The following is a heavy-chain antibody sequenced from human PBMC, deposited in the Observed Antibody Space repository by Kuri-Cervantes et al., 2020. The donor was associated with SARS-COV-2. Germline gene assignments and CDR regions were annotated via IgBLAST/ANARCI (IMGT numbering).Heavy chain of an antibody. CDR3: ARSEWELPKFDY. Sequence: LYCAVSGYSISSGYYWGWIRQPPGKGLEWIGSIYYSGSTYYNPSLKSRVTISVDTSKNQFSLKLSSVTAADTAVYYCARSEWELPKFDYWGQGTLVTVSS. V-gene: IGHV4-38-2*01. J-gene: IGHJ4*02. CDR2: IYYSGST. D-gene: IGHD1-26*01. CDR1: GYSISSGYY.